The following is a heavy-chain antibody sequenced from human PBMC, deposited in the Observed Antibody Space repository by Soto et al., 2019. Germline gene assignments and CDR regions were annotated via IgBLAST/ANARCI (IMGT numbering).Heavy chain of an antibody. CDR2: ISYDGSNK. CDR1: GFTFSSYG. V-gene: IGHV3-30*18. CDR3: AKAYVDYYYYYYMDV. J-gene: IGHJ6*03. Sequence: GGSLRLSCAASGFTFSSYGMHWVRQAPGKGLEWVAVISYDGSNKYYADSVKGRFTISRDNSKNTLYLQMNSLRAEDTAVYYCAKAYVDYYYYYYMDVWGKGTTVTVSS. D-gene: IGHD2-21*01.